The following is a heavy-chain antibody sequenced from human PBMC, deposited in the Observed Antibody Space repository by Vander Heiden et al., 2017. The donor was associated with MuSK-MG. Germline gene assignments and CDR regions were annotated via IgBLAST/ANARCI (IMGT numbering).Heavy chain of an antibody. CDR1: GGSFSGYY. Sequence: QVPLQQWGAGLLKPSETLSLTCAVSGGSFSGYYWSWIRQPPGKGLEWIGEINHSGSTNYNPSLKSRVTISVDTSKNQFSLKLSSVTAADTAVYYCARGVVGGTRGYYYMDVWGKGTTVTVSS. CDR3: ARGVVGGTRGYYYMDV. J-gene: IGHJ6*03. D-gene: IGHD3-16*01. CDR2: INHSGST. V-gene: IGHV4-34*01.